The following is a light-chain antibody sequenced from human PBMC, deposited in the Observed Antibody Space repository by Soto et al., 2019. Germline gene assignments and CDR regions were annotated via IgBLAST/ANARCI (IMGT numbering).Light chain of an antibody. J-gene: IGLJ1*01. CDR3: SSFTTISTYV. Sequence: RDIGDYDYVSWYQQHPGKVPKLIIYEVTNRPSGVSNRFSGSKSGNTASLTISGLQSDDEADYYCSSFTTISTYVFGTGTKLTVX. CDR2: EVT. V-gene: IGLV2-14*01. CDR1: RDIGDYDY.